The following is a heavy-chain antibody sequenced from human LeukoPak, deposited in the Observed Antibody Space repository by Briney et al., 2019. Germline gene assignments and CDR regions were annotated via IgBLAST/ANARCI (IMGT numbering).Heavy chain of an antibody. CDR3: ARDYHGSGSLTTFDY. V-gene: IGHV1-69*05. Sequence: SVKVSCKASGGTFSSYAISWVRQAPGQGLEWMGGIIPIFGTANYAQKFQGRVTLTRDTSTSTVYMELCSLRSQDTAVYYCARDYHGSGSLTTFDYWGQGTLVTVSS. CDR1: GGTFSSYA. J-gene: IGHJ4*02. D-gene: IGHD3-10*01. CDR2: IIPIFGTA.